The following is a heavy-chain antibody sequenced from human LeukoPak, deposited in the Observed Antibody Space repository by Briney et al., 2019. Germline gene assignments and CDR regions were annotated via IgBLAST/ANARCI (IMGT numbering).Heavy chain of an antibody. V-gene: IGHV3-33*06. CDR3: AKVSQDRDRGRQASLHY. D-gene: IGHD3-10*01. Sequence: GGSLRLSCAASGFIFSSYGMHWVRQAPGKGLEWVALTWYDGSIKYYADSVKGRFTISRDNSKKTLYLQMNSLRAEDTAVYYCAKVSQDRDRGRQASLHYWGQGTLVTVSS. CDR2: TWYDGSIK. CDR1: GFIFSSYG. J-gene: IGHJ4*02.